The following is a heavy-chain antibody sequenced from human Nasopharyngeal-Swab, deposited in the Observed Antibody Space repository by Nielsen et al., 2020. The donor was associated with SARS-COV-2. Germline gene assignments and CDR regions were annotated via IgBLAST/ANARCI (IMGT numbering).Heavy chain of an antibody. CDR2: IKSKTDGSTR. V-gene: IGHV3-15*01. CDR3: AGRDCSGTRCYAYTPSNSGVYHYYYMDV. J-gene: IGHJ6*03. D-gene: IGHD2-2*01. CDR1: GITFTTVW. Sequence: GESLKISCAASGITFTTVWMSWVRQVPGKGLEWVGRIKSKTDGSTRDYAVPVKGRFTIFRDDSKQTVSLQMDSLKPEDTGVYYCAGRDCSGTRCYAYTPSNSGVYHYYYMDVWGKGTTVTVSS.